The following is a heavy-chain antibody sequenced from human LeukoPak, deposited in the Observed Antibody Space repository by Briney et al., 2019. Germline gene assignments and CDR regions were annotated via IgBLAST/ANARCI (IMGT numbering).Heavy chain of an antibody. V-gene: IGHV4-34*01. CDR3: ARVGRWFGELVGYYYYYGMDV. CDR1: GGSFSGYY. CDR2: INHSGST. D-gene: IGHD3-10*01. J-gene: IGHJ6*04. Sequence: SETLSLTCAVYGGSFSGYYWSWIRQPPGKGLEWIGEINHSGSTNCNPSLKSRVTISVDTSKNQFSLKLSSVTAADTAVYYCARVGRWFGELVGYYYYYGMDVWGKGTTVTVSS.